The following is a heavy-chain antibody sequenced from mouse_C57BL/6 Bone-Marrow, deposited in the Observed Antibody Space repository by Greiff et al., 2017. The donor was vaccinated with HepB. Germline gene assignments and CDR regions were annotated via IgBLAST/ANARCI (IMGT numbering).Heavy chain of an antibody. CDR3: ARERALPDPAWFAY. CDR1: GYTFTSYW. D-gene: IGHD3-3*01. Sequence: QVQLQQPGAELVMPGASVKLSCKASGYTFTSYWMHWVKQRPGQGLEWIGEIDPSDSYTNYNQKFKGKSTLTVDKSSSTAYMQLSSLTSEDSAVYYSARERALPDPAWFAYWGQGTLVTVSA. J-gene: IGHJ3*01. CDR2: IDPSDSYT. V-gene: IGHV1-69*01.